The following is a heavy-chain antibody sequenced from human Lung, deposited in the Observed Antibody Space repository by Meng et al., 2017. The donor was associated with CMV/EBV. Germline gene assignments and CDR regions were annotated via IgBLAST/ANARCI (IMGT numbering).Heavy chain of an antibody. Sequence: QGQLSESGPGLVKPSGTLSLTCAVSCGTISSSSGWSWVRQPPRKGVEWIGEIYHSGSTNYNPSLKSRVTISVDKYNNQFFLSLSSVTAADTAVYYCPRVGQWLHIDSWGQGTLVTVSS. V-gene: IGHV4-4*02. CDR1: CGTISSSSG. J-gene: IGHJ4*02. CDR3: PRVGQWLHIDS. CDR2: IYHSGST. D-gene: IGHD6-19*01.